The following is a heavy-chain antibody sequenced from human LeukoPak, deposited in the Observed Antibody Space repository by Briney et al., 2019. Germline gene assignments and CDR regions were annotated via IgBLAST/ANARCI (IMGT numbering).Heavy chain of an antibody. CDR2: IKSKSDGGAT. CDR3: TTRSGRENY. V-gene: IGHV3-15*01. CDR1: GFTFSNAW. J-gene: IGHJ4*02. Sequence: GGSLRLSCAASGFTFSNAWMSWGRQAPGKGLEWVGRIKSKSDGGATDHAAPVKDRFTISRDDSKNTLYLQMNSLKTEDTAVYYCTTRSGRENYWGQGTLVTVSS. D-gene: IGHD5-24*01.